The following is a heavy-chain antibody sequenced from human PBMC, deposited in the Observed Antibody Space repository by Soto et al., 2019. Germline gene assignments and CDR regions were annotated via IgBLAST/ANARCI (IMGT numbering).Heavy chain of an antibody. D-gene: IGHD6-13*01. Sequence: QVQLVESGGGVVQPGRSLRLSCAASGFTFSSYGMHWVRQAPGKGLEWVAVISYDGSNKYYADSGKGRFTISRDNSKNTLYLQMNSLRAEDTAVYYCAKSGAAGPDHYFDYWGQGTLVTVSS. CDR1: GFTFSSYG. J-gene: IGHJ4*02. CDR3: AKSGAAGPDHYFDY. V-gene: IGHV3-30*18. CDR2: ISYDGSNK.